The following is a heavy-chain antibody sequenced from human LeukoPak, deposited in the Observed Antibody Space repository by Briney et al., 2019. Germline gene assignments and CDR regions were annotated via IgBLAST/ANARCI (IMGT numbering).Heavy chain of an antibody. CDR3: ASSSDYYGSGN. CDR2: INHSGST. CDR1: GGSISSYY. J-gene: IGHJ4*02. V-gene: IGHV4-34*01. Sequence: SETLSLTCTVSGGSISSYYWSWIRQPPGKGLEWIGEINHSGSTNYNPSLKSRVTISVDTSKNQFSLKLSSVTAADTAVYYCASSSDYYGSGNWGQGTLVTVSS. D-gene: IGHD3-10*01.